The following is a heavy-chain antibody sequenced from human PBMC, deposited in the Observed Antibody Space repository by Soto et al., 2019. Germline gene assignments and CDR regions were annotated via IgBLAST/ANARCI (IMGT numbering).Heavy chain of an antibody. CDR1: GFTFSSYA. CDR3: AKDPRGGIAVAAGRENVAY. V-gene: IGHV3-23*01. CDR2: ISGSGGST. J-gene: IGHJ4*02. D-gene: IGHD6-19*01. Sequence: PGGSLRLSCAASGFTFSSYAMSWVRQAPGKGLEWVSAISGSGGSTYYADSVKGRFTISRDNSKNTLYLQMNSLRAEDTAVYYCAKDPRGGIAVAAGRENVAYWGQGTLVTVSS.